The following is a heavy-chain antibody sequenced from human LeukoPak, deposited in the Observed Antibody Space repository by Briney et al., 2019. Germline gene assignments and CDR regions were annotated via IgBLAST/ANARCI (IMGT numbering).Heavy chain of an antibody. Sequence: PGGSLRLSCAASGFTFSYCHMSGVRQAPGKGLEWVSTISGSGGSTYYADSVKGRFSVSRANSKNTLYLQMNSLRAEDTAVYYCAKDRVLRVDGWVFDFWGQGTLVTVSS. D-gene: IGHD1-26*01. CDR1: GFTFSYCH. V-gene: IGHV3-23*01. J-gene: IGHJ4*01. CDR2: ISGSGGST. CDR3: AKDRVLRVDGWVFDF.